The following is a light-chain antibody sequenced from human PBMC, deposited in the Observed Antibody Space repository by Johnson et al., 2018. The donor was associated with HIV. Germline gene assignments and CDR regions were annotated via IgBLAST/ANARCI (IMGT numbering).Light chain of an antibody. CDR2: KDN. J-gene: IGLJ1*01. Sequence: QSLLTQPPSVSAAPGQKVTISCSGSCSTVGNNFVSWYQVLPGTAPKLLIYKDNERPSGIPDRFSGSKSGTSATLGITGLQTGDEAYYYCGTWDTSLSTGGVFGTVTKVTVL. CDR1: CSTVGNNF. V-gene: IGLV1-51*02. CDR3: GTWDTSLSTGGV.